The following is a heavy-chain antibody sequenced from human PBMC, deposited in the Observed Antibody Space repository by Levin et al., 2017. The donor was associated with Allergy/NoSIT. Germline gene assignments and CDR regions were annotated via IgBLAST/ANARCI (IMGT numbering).Heavy chain of an antibody. CDR3: ARGGGAVAGILYFDR. V-gene: IGHV3-33*01. D-gene: IGHD6-19*01. CDR2: IWYDGSNK. CDR1: GFTFSSYG. J-gene: IGHJ2*01. Sequence: PGGSLRLSCAASGFTFSSYGMHWVRQAPGKGLEWVAVIWYDGSNKYYADSVKGRFTISRDNSKNTLYLQMNSLRAEDTAVYYCARGGGAVAGILYFDRWGRGTLVTVSS.